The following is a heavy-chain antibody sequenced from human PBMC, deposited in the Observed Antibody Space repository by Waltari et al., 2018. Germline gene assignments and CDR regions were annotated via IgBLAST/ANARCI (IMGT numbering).Heavy chain of an antibody. CDR3: ARLGGAL. J-gene: IGHJ4*02. D-gene: IGHD2-21*01. CDR1: GFNVSEEF. Sequence: VQLVDSGGALIQPGGSLRLSSAAAGFNVSEEFMTWVRQAPGKGLEGVSMIYKDGTPKYADSVKGRFTISRDTSENTVHLEMNSLRAEDTAVYYCARLGGALWGQGTPVTVSS. V-gene: IGHV3-53*01. CDR2: IYKDGTP.